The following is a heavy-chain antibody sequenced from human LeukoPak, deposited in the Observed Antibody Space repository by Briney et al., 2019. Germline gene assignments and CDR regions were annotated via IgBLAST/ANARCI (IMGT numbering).Heavy chain of an antibody. CDR1: GFSISSAYH. V-gene: IGHV4-38-2*02. CDR3: ARDDTGFEY. Sequence: SETLSLTCSVSGFSISSAYHWGWVRQPPGGRLEWIGSISHTGVTYYNPSFKSRLTISLDTSKDQFSLQLTSMTAADTAMYYCARDDTGFEYWGQGIVVTVSS. CDR2: ISHTGVT. D-gene: IGHD1-1*01. J-gene: IGHJ4*02.